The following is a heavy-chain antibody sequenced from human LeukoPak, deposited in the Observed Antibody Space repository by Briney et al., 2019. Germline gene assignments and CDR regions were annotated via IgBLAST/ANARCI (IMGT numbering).Heavy chain of an antibody. CDR2: ISSNGGSS. Sequence: GGSLRLSCAAPGFTFSIYAMSWVRQAPGKGLEYVSGISSNGGSSFYADSVKGRFTISRDNSKNKLYLQMSNLRAEDTAVYYCVKITSVTGGDCWGQGTRLTVSS. D-gene: IGHD1-1*01. J-gene: IGHJ4*02. V-gene: IGHV3-64D*09. CDR3: VKITSVTGGDC. CDR1: GFTFSIYA.